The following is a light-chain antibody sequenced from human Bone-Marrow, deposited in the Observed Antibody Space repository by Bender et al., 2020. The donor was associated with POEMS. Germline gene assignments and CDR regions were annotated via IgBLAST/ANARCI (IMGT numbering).Light chain of an antibody. Sequence: QSVLTQPPSVSGAPGQRVTISCTGTSSDIGSSNYVSWYQQHPGKGPKLMIFEVNHRPSGVPDRFSGSKSGNTASLTVSGLQAEDEADYFCGSYAVGNNVVFGGGTKLTVL. J-gene: IGLJ2*01. CDR1: SSDIGSSNY. V-gene: IGLV2-8*01. CDR2: EVN. CDR3: GSYAVGNNVV.